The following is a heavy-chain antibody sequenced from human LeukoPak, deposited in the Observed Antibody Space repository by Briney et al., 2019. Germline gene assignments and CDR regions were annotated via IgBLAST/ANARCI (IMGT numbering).Heavy chain of an antibody. CDR3: ARRLRRYCSSTSCSYYYGMDV. D-gene: IGHD2-2*01. J-gene: IGHJ6*02. CDR2: ISSSSSTI. CDR1: GFTFSSYS. Sequence: GGSLRLSCAASGFTFSSYSMNWVRQAPGKGLEWVSYISSSSSTIYYADSVKGRFTISRDNAKNSLYLQMNSLRAEDTAVYYCARRLRRYCSSTSCSYYYGMDVWGQGTTVTVSS. V-gene: IGHV3-48*04.